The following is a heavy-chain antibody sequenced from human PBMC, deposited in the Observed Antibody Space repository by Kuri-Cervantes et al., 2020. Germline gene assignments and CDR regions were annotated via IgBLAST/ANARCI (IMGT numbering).Heavy chain of an antibody. V-gene: IGHV3-30*02. D-gene: IGHD6-19*01. CDR3: ARTGGWSSTFDY. CDR1: GFTFSSYG. CDR2: IRYDGSNK. Sequence: GESLKISCAASGFTFSSYGMHWVRQAPGKGLEWVAFIRYDGSNKYYADSVKGRFTISRDNSKNTLYLQMNSLRAEDTAVYYCARTGGWSSTFDYWGQGTLVTVSS. J-gene: IGHJ4*02.